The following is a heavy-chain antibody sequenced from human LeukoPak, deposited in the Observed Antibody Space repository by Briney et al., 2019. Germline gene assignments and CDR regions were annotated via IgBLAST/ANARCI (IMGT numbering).Heavy chain of an antibody. D-gene: IGHD6-6*01. V-gene: IGHV3-21*01. CDR3: AREFVAARRGYYYGMDV. CDR2: ISSSSSYI. J-gene: IGHJ6*02. Sequence: PGQSLRLSCAASGFTFSSYTMNWVRQAPGKGLEWVSSISSSSSYIYYEDSVKGRFTISRDNAKNSLYLQMNSLRAEDTAVYYCAREFVAARRGYYYGMDVWGQGTTVTASS. CDR1: GFTFSSYT.